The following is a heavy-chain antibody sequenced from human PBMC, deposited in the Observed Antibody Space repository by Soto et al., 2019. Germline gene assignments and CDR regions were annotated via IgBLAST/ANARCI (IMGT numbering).Heavy chain of an antibody. Sequence: QITLKESGPTLVNPTQTLTLTCTFSGFSLTTHGVGVGWIRQPPGEALEWLALIFWDGDTRYSPSLRSRLTITSDTSKHQVVLTMTNMDPVDTATYFCARSTRQHLRHDWFDPWGQGTLVTVSS. V-gene: IGHV2-5*02. CDR2: IFWDGDT. J-gene: IGHJ5*02. D-gene: IGHD6-13*01. CDR3: ARSTRQHLRHDWFDP. CDR1: GFSLTTHGVG.